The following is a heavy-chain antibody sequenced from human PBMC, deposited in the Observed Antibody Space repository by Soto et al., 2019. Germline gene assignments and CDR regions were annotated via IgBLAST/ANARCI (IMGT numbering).Heavy chain of an antibody. Sequence: GGSLKISCKGSGYSFTSYWIGWVRQMPGKGLEWMGIIYPGDSDTRYSPSFQGQVTISADQSISTACLQWRSRKASDTARYYCARLFSSWYFWSPDYWGRGTLVTFSS. V-gene: IGHV5-51*01. CDR1: GYSFTSYW. D-gene: IGHD6-13*01. CDR2: IYPGDSDT. CDR3: ARLFSSWYFWSPDY. J-gene: IGHJ4*02.